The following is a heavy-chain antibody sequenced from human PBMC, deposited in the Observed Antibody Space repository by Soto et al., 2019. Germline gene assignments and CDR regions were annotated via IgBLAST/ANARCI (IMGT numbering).Heavy chain of an antibody. CDR1: GFTFSRYE. CDR2: ISPSDSAA. J-gene: IGHJ6*02. CDR3: ARTLKNQLPPYYYAMDV. Sequence: PGGSLRLSCSASGFTFSRYEMNWVRQGPGRGLEWISYISPSDSAAYYADSVKGRFTISRDNTKNALILQMNSLRVEDTAVYYCARTLKNQLPPYYYAMDVGGQGTTVTVSS. V-gene: IGHV3-48*03. D-gene: IGHD2-2*01.